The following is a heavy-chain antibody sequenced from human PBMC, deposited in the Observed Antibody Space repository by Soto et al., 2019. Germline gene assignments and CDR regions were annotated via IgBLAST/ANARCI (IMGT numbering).Heavy chain of an antibody. CDR2: IIPIFGTA. V-gene: IGHV1-69*13. CDR1: GGTFSSYA. D-gene: IGHD2-2*01. J-gene: IGHJ5*02. CDR3: ARTYCSSTSCYRADAWFDP. Sequence: GASVKVSCKASGGTFSSYAISWVRQAPGQGLEWMGGIIPIFGTANYAQKFQGRVTITADESTSTAYMELSSLRSEDTAVYYCARTYCSSTSCYRADAWFDPWGQGTLVTVS.